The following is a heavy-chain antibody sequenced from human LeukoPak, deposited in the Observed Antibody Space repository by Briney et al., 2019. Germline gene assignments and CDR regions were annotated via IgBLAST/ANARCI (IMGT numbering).Heavy chain of an antibody. CDR1: GYSFTSYW. CDR2: IYPGDSDT. CDR3: ARCKTGGSYVRFDAFDI. J-gene: IGHJ3*02. D-gene: IGHD1-26*01. Sequence: GESLKISCKGSGYSFTSYWIGWVRQMPGKGLEWMGIIYPGDSDTRYSPSFQGQVTISADKSISTAYLQWSSLKASDSAIYFCARCKTGGSYVRFDAFDIWGQGTMVTVSS. V-gene: IGHV5-51*01.